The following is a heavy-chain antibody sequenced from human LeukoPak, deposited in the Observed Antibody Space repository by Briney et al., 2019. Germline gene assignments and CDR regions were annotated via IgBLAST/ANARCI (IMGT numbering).Heavy chain of an antibody. D-gene: IGHD6-13*01. CDR1: GGFISSYY. CDR2: NYTSGNT. CDR3: ARVLRGRTPGAAGTTWWFDP. J-gene: IGHJ5*02. Sequence: PSETLSLTCTVSGGFISSYYWSWIRQPAGKGLEWIGRNYTSGNTNYNPSLKSRVTMSVDTSKNQFSLKLSSVTAADTAVYYCARVLRGRTPGAAGTTWWFDPWGQGTLVTVSS. V-gene: IGHV4-4*07.